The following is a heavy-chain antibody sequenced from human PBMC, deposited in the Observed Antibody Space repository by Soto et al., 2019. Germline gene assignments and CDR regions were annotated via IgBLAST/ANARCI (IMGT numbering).Heavy chain of an antibody. Sequence: QVQLVQSGAEVKKPGASVKVSCKASGYIFTNFGISWVRQAPGQGLEWMGWISTYNGDTKYAQKLQARVTMTTDTSTSTAYIELRSLISDDTAMYYCARADGTGWYGSWGQGTLVTVSS. CDR2: ISTYNGDT. CDR3: ARADGTGWYGS. CDR1: GYIFTNFG. D-gene: IGHD6-19*01. J-gene: IGHJ5*02. V-gene: IGHV1-18*04.